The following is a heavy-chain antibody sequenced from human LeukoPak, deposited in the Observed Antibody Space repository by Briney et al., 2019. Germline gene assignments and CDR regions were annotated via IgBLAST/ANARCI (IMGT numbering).Heavy chain of an antibody. CDR1: GGSISSSRDY. Sequence: SETLSLTCTVSGGSISSSRDYWAWIRQPPGKGLEWIANIYYSGSTYYSPSLKSRVTISVDTSKNQFSLRLTSVTAADTAVYYCARHGDYYGSGRNYYYYYYMDVWGKGTTVTISS. J-gene: IGHJ6*03. CDR3: ARHGDYYGSGRNYYYYYYMDV. D-gene: IGHD3-10*01. CDR2: IYYSGST. V-gene: IGHV4-39*01.